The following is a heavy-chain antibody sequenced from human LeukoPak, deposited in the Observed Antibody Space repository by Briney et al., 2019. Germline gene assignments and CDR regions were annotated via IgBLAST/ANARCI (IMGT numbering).Heavy chain of an antibody. J-gene: IGHJ4*02. CDR3: AKDFSGYYYGFDY. Sequence: GRSLRLSCAASGFTFSSYGMHWVRQAPGKGLEGVAVIWYDGSNKYYADSVKGRFTISRDNSKNTLYLQMNSLRAEDTAVYYCAKDFSGYYYGFDYWGQGTLVTVSS. CDR1: GFTFSSYG. CDR2: IWYDGSNK. V-gene: IGHV3-33*06. D-gene: IGHD3-22*01.